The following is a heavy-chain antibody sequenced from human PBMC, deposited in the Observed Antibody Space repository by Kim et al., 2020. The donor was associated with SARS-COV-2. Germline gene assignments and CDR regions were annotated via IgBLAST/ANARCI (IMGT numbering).Heavy chain of an antibody. J-gene: IGHJ2*01. Sequence: GGSLRLSCSVSGLIFRSYAMHWVRQAPGKGLEYVSAINSNGDATYYADSVQGRFTISRDNSKNTLYLQMSCLRAEDTAVYYCVKEYHYGDGYWYFDLWGR. CDR2: INSNGDAT. V-gene: IGHV3-64D*06. CDR1: GLIFRSYA. D-gene: IGHD3-10*01. CDR3: VKEYHYGDGYWYFDL.